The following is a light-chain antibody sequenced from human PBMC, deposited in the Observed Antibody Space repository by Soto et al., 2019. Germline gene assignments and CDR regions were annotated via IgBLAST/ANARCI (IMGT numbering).Light chain of an antibody. J-gene: IGLJ1*01. Sequence: QCVLTQPASVSGSPGQSITISCTGTSSDVGGYNYVSWYQHHPGKAPKLMIYDVSNRPSGVSNRFSGSKSGNTASLTISGLQPEDEADCYCSSYTTSNTRQVVFGTGTKVTVL. CDR3: SSYTTSNTRQVV. CDR1: SSDVGGYNY. V-gene: IGLV2-14*03. CDR2: DVS.